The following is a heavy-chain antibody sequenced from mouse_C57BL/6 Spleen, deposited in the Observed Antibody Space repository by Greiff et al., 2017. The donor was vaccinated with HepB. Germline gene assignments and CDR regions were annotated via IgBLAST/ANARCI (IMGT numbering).Heavy chain of an antibody. CDR1: GYTFTDYY. V-gene: IGHV1-26*01. J-gene: IGHJ4*01. Sequence: EVQLQQSGPELVKPGASVKISCKASGYTFTDYYMNWVKQSHGKSLEWIGDINPNNGGTSYNQKFKGKATLTVDKSSGTAYMELRSLTSEDAALYYCARGVMVTTSRAMDYWGQGTSVTVSS. CDR2: INPNNGGT. CDR3: ARGVMVTTSRAMDY. D-gene: IGHD2-2*01.